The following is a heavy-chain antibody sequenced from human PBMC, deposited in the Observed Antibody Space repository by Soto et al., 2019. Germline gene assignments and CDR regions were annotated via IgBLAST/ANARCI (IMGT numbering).Heavy chain of an antibody. V-gene: IGHV3-15*01. D-gene: IGHD1-26*01. CDR2: IKSKTDGGTT. J-gene: IGHJ4*02. CDR1: GFTFSNAW. Sequence: GGSLRLSCAASGFTFSNAWMSWVRQAPGKGLEWVGRIKSKTDGGTTDYAEPVKGRFTISRDDSKNTLYLHMNSLKMEDTAVYYCTTTVGATPLFDYWGQGTLVTVSS. CDR3: TTTVGATPLFDY.